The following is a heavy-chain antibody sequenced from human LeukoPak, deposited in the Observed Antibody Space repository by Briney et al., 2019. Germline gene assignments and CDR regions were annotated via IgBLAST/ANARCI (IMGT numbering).Heavy chain of an antibody. CDR2: INHSGST. V-gene: IGHV4-34*01. D-gene: IGHD6-13*01. CDR3: ARAAAGLYYYYYMDV. Sequence: SETLSLTCAVYGGSFSGYYWSWIRQPPGKGLEWIGEINHSGSTNYNPSLKSRVTMSVDTSKNQFSLKLSSVTAADTAVYYCARAAAGLYYYYYMDVWGKGTTVTISS. J-gene: IGHJ6*03. CDR1: GGSFSGYY.